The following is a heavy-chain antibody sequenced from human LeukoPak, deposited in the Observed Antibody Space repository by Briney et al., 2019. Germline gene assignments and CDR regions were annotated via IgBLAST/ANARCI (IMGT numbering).Heavy chain of an antibody. V-gene: IGHV4-34*01. CDR1: GGSFRGYY. CDR3: ARQRDV. J-gene: IGHJ6*02. CDR2: INHSGST. Sequence: SETLSLTCAVYGGSFRGYYWSWIRQPPGKGLEWIGEINHSGSTNYNPSLKSRVTISVDTSKNQFSLKLSSVTAADTAVYYCARQRDVWGQGTTVTVSS.